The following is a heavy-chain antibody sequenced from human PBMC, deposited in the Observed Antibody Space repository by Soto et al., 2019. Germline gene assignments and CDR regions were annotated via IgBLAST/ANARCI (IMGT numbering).Heavy chain of an antibody. D-gene: IGHD2-15*01. Sequence: GGSLRLSCAPSGFTFSNYAMSWVRQAPGKGLEWVSVISGSGGSTYYADSVKGRFTISRDNSKNTLYLQMNSLRAEDTAVYYCVRYCSGGSCPDAFDIWGQGTMVTVSS. CDR2: ISGSGGST. V-gene: IGHV3-23*01. CDR3: VRYCSGGSCPDAFDI. J-gene: IGHJ3*02. CDR1: GFTFSNYA.